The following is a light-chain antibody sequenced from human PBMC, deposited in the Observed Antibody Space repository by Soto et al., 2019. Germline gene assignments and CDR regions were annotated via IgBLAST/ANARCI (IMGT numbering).Light chain of an antibody. CDR2: DVS. J-gene: IGLJ1*01. CDR1: SSDVGGYNY. CDR3: SSYTTSDTRQLV. V-gene: IGLV2-14*03. Sequence: QSALTQPASVSGSPGQSITISCTGTSSDVGGYNYVSWYQHHPGKAPKLMIYDVSNRPSGVSNRFSGSKSGNTASLTISGLQPEDEADYCSSYTTSDTRQLVFGTGTKVTVL.